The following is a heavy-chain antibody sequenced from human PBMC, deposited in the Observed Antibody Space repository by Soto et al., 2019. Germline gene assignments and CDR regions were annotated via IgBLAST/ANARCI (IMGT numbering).Heavy chain of an antibody. V-gene: IGHV4-61*01. CDR2: VYYSGST. CDR1: GGSVSSGSYY. Sequence: PSETLSLTCTVSGGSVSSGSYYWSWIRQPPGKGLEWIGYVYYSGSTNYNPSLKSRVTISVDTSKNQFSLKLSSVTAADTAVYYCATHGFNFDYWGQGTLVTVSS. J-gene: IGHJ4*02. CDR3: ATHGFNFDY. D-gene: IGHD1-26*01.